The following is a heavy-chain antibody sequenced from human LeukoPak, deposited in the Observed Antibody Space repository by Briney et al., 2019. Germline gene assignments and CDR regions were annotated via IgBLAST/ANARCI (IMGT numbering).Heavy chain of an antibody. Sequence: GGSLRLSCAASGFPFNAYWMTWVRQAPGKGLEWVANIRQDGDTKYYVDSVKGRFTISRDNAKNSLFLQMNSLRAEDTAVYYCARDRGWIQHDIWGQGTMVTVSS. CDR2: IRQDGDTK. D-gene: IGHD5-18*01. CDR3: ARDRGWIQHDI. CDR1: GFPFNAYW. J-gene: IGHJ3*02. V-gene: IGHV3-7*01.